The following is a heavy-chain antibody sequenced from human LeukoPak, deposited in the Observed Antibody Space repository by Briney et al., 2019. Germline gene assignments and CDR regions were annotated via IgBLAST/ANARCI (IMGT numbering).Heavy chain of an antibody. V-gene: IGHV3-23*01. CDR1: GFTFSSYA. CDR2: ISGSGGST. CDR3: ARVLRYCSGGNCYSGGLGYMDV. J-gene: IGHJ6*03. Sequence: GSLRLSCAASGFTFSSYAMSWVRQAPGKGLEWVSAISGSGGSTYYADSVKGRFTISRDNAKNSLFLQMNSLRAEDTAVYYCARVLRYCSGGNCYSGGLGYMDVWGKGTTVTISS. D-gene: IGHD2-15*01.